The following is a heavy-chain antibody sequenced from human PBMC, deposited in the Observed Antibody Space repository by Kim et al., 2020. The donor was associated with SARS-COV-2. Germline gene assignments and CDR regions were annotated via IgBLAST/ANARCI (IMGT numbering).Heavy chain of an antibody. CDR1: GFTFSSYA. V-gene: IGHV3-30*04. J-gene: IGHJ6*02. D-gene: IGHD6-19*01. CDR3: ARDLGVAGWFSRGYYYGMDV. CDR2: ISYDGSNK. Sequence: GGSLRLSCAASGFTFSSYAMHWVRQAPGKGLEWVAVISYDGSNKYYADSVKGRFTISRDNSKNTLYLQMNSLRAEDTAVYYCARDLGVAGWFSRGYYYGMDVWGQGTTVTVSS.